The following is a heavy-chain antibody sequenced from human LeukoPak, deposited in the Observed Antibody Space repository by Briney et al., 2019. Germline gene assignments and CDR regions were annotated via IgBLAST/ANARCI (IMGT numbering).Heavy chain of an antibody. CDR3: AKDRKWSADY. Sequence: GGSLRLSCAASGFSFSSYWMSWVRQAPGKGLEWVAIIKQDGSERYYVDSVKGRFTISRDNSRNSLYLQMSSLRAEDTAVYYCAKDRKWSADYWGQGTLVTVSS. J-gene: IGHJ4*02. CDR2: IKQDGSER. D-gene: IGHD2-15*01. V-gene: IGHV3-7*01. CDR1: GFSFSSYW.